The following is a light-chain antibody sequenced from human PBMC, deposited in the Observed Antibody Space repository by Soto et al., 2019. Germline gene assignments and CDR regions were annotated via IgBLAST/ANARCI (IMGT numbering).Light chain of an antibody. CDR1: SSNIGAGYD. V-gene: IGLV1-40*01. J-gene: IGLJ2*01. CDR2: GNS. CDR3: QSYDSSLSGSVV. Sequence: QPVLTQPPSVSGAPGQRVTISCTGSSSNIGAGYDVHWYQQFPGTAPKLLIYGNSNRPSGVPDRFSGSKSGTSASLAITGLQAEDEADYYCQSYDSSLSGSVVFGGGTKPTVL.